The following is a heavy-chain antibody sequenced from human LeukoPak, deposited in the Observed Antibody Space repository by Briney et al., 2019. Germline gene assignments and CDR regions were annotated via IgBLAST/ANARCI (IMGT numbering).Heavy chain of an antibody. CDR2: ISYDGSNK. J-gene: IGHJ3*02. V-gene: IGHV3-30-3*01. Sequence: PGRSLRLSCAAPGFTFSSYAMHWVRQAPGKGLEWVAVISYDGSNKYYADSVKGRFTISRDNSKNTLYLQMNSLRAEDTAVYYCARDRLWFGEGRVGYDAFDIWGQGTMVTVSS. D-gene: IGHD3-10*01. CDR1: GFTFSSYA. CDR3: ARDRLWFGEGRVGYDAFDI.